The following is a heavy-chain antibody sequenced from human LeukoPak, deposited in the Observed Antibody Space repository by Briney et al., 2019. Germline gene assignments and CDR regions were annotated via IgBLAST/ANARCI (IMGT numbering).Heavy chain of an antibody. J-gene: IGHJ4*02. CDR3: ARDRPAGWNDGLDY. Sequence: HTGGSLRLSCAASGFTFSSYAMHWVRQAPGKGLEWVAVISYDGSNKYYADSVKGRFTISRDNSKNTLYLQMNSLRAEDTAVYYCARDRPAGWNDGLDYWGQGTLVTVSS. V-gene: IGHV3-30-3*01. CDR1: GFTFSSYA. CDR2: ISYDGSNK. D-gene: IGHD1-1*01.